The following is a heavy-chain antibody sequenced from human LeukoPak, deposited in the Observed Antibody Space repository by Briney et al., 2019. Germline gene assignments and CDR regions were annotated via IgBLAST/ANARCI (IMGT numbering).Heavy chain of an antibody. D-gene: IGHD3-10*01. V-gene: IGHV1-69*02. Sequence: ASAKVSCKASGGTFSSYTISWVRQAPGQGLEWMGRIIPILGIANYAQKFQGRVTITADKSTSTAYMELSSLRSEDTAVYYCARSTFGELFEGFDYWGQGTLVTVSS. J-gene: IGHJ4*02. CDR2: IIPILGIA. CDR1: GGTFSSYT. CDR3: ARSTFGELFEGFDY.